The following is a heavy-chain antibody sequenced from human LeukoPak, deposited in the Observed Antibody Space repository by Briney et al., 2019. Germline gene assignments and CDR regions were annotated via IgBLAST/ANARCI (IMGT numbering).Heavy chain of an antibody. CDR2: IYYSGST. CDR1: GGSITSSGYY. V-gene: IGHV4-39*01. CDR3: ARHGRADQRYIDL. D-gene: IGHD1-14*01. J-gene: IGHJ2*01. Sequence: SETLSLTCAVSGGSITSSGYYWGWIRQPPGKGLEWIGSIYYSGSTYHNPSLKSRVTISVDTSKNQFSLKLSSVIAADTAVYYCARHGRADQRYIDLWGRGTLVTVSS.